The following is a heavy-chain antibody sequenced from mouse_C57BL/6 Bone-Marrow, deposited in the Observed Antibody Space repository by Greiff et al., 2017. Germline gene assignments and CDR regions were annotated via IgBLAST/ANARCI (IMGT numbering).Heavy chain of an antibody. D-gene: IGHD2-4*01. V-gene: IGHV1-64*01. CDR1: GYTFTSYW. Sequence: QVQLQQPGAELVKPGASVKLSCKASGYTFTSYWMHWVKQRPGQGLEWIGMIHPNSGSTNYNEKFKRKATLTVDKSSSTAYMQLSSLTSEDSAVYYCARVGVDDYDGRFAYWGQGTLDTVSA. CDR3: ARVGVDDYDGRFAY. J-gene: IGHJ3*01. CDR2: IHPNSGST.